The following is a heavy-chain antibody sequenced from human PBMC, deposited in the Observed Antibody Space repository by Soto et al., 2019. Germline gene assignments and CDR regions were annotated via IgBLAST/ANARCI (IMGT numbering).Heavy chain of an antibody. Sequence: QVQLVQSGAEVKKPGASVKVSCKASGYTLTSYGISWVRQAPGQGLEWMGWISAYNGNTNYAQKLQGRVTMTTDTSTSTDYMELRSLRSDDTAVYYCARDHVDDWAYYSYGMDVGGQWTTVTVSS. CDR2: ISAYNGNT. CDR1: GYTLTSYG. CDR3: ARDHVDDWAYYSYGMDV. J-gene: IGHJ6*02. V-gene: IGHV1-18*01. D-gene: IGHD3-9*01.